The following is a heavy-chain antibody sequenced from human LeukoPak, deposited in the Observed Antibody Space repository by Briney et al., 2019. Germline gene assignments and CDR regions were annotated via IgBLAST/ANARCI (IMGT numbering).Heavy chain of an antibody. CDR3: AREFVGFGALDY. CDR1: GGSISSGDYY. V-gene: IGHV4-30-4*01. CDR2: IYYSGST. J-gene: IGHJ4*02. Sequence: SETLSLTCTVSGGSISSGDYYWSWIRQPPGKGLEWIGHIYYSGSTYYNPSLKSRVTISVDTSKNQFSLKLGSVTAADTAVYYCAREFVGFGALDYWGQGTLVTVSS. D-gene: IGHD3-10*01.